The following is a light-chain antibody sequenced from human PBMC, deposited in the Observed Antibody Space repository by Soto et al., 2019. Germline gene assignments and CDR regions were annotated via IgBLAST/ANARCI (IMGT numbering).Light chain of an antibody. V-gene: IGKV1-27*01. Sequence: DIQMTQSPSSLSASIGDRFTITCRASQVIGNFLAWYQQKPGNVPKLLIYAASSLQSGVPSRFSGSGSGTDFTLTIRGLQPEDVATYYCQKYNGALWAFGQGTKVEVK. CDR1: QVIGNF. CDR2: AAS. CDR3: QKYNGALWA. J-gene: IGKJ1*01.